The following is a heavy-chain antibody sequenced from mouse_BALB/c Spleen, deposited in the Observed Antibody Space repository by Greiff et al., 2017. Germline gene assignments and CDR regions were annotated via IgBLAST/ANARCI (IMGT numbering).Heavy chain of an antibody. CDR1: GFTFSSYG. V-gene: IGHV5-6-3*01. CDR2: INSNGGST. D-gene: IGHD1-1*01. Sequence: EVQLQESGGGLVQPGGSLKLSCAASGFTFSSYGMSWVRQTPDKRLELVATINSNGGSTYYPDSVKGRFTISRDNAKNTLYLQMSSLKSEDTAMYYCARDGSSFFAYWGQGTLVTVSA. J-gene: IGHJ3*01. CDR3: ARDGSSFFAY.